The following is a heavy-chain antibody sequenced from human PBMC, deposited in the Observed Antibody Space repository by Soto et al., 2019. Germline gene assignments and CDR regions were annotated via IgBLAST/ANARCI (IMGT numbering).Heavy chain of an antibody. J-gene: IGHJ4*02. CDR3: ASRWGGTFDS. CDR2: IYYSGST. Sequence: QVQLQESGPGLVKPSETLSLTCTVSGGSISSYYWSWIRQPPGKGLEWIGYIYYSGSTNYNPPLNRRVTISVTTSKNQSSLKLSSVPAADTAVYSCASRWGGTFDSWGQGTLVTVSS. CDR1: GGSISSYY. V-gene: IGHV4-59*01. D-gene: IGHD2-21*01.